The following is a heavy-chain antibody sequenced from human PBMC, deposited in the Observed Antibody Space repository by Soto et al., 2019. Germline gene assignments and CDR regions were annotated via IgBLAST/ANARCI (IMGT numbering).Heavy chain of an antibody. CDR3: ARALMFRGVVYYCYFIYV. D-gene: IGHD3-10*01. Sequence: ASVKVSCKASGYTFTSYAMHWVRQASGQRLEWMGWINAGNGNTKYSQKFQGRVTITRDTSASTAYMELSSLRSEDTAVYYCARALMFRGVVYYCYFIYVWGQRTTVTVSS. J-gene: IGHJ6*03. V-gene: IGHV1-3*01. CDR1: GYTFTSYA. CDR2: INAGNGNT.